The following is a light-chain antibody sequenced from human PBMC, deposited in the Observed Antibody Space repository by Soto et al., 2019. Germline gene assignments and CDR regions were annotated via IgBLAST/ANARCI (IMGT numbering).Light chain of an antibody. CDR3: CSYAGSPYV. J-gene: IGLJ1*01. CDR2: DVS. V-gene: IGLV2-11*01. Sequence: QSALTQPRSVSGSPGQSVTLSCTGTNIDVGGYNYVSWYQQHPGKAPKLMIYDVSKRPSGVPDRFSGSKSGNTASLTISGLQAEDEADYYCCSYAGSPYVFGTGTKVTVL. CDR1: NIDVGGYNY.